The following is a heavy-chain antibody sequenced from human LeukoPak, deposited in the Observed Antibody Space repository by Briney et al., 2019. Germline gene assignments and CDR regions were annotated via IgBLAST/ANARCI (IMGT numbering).Heavy chain of an antibody. CDR3: ARHQNGDYSDASAF. V-gene: IGHV5-51*01. CDR2: IGPGDSSV. D-gene: IGHD2-15*01. CDR1: GYXFTNHW. Sequence: GESLQISCNGSGYXFTNHWIYWVRQMPGKGLEWLGTIGPGDSSVRYSPSFQGQVSISVDRSIDTAYLQWSSLKASDTAMYYCARHQNGDYSDASAFWGQGTMVSVSS. J-gene: IGHJ3*01.